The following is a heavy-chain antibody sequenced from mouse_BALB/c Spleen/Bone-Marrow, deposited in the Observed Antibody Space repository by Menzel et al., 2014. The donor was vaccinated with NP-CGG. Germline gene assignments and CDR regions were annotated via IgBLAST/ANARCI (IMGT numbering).Heavy chain of an antibody. Sequence: VQLQQPGPELVKPGASVKMSCKASGYTFTSYIMHWVKQKPGRGLEWIGYINPYNDGTKYNEKFKGKATLTSDKSSSTAYMELSSLTSEDSAVYYCARRWLPYAMDYWGQGTSVTVSS. CDR2: INPYNDGT. CDR1: GYTFTSYI. D-gene: IGHD2-3*01. J-gene: IGHJ4*01. CDR3: ARRWLPYAMDY. V-gene: IGHV1-14*01.